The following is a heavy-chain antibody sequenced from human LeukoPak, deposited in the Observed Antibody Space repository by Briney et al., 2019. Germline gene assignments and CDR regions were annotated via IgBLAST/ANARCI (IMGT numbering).Heavy chain of an antibody. CDR1: GYTFTGYY. CDR2: INPNSGGT. J-gene: IGHJ4*02. V-gene: IGHV1-2*02. D-gene: IGHD3-10*01. CDR3: ARDPGGLWFGELT. Sequence: ASVKVSCKASGYTFTGYYMHWVRQAPGQGLEWMGWINPNSGGTNYAQKFQGRVTITADESTSTAYMELSSLRSEDTAVYYCARDPGGLWFGELTWGQGTLVTVSS.